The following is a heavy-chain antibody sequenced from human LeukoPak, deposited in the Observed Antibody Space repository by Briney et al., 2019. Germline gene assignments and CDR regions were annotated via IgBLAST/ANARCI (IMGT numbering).Heavy chain of an antibody. D-gene: IGHD5-24*01. CDR3: ARYIPYGYSFDY. J-gene: IGHJ4*02. CDR1: GGSISSGSYY. Sequence: SQTLSLTCTVSGGSISSGSYYWSCIRQRAGEGLEWVVRIYISVRTNSNTYLRTAVTISVDTSKNHFALKCRHVTAPTTPGYYSARYIPYGYSFDYWGQGTVVTVS. V-gene: IGHV4-61*02. CDR2: IYISVRT.